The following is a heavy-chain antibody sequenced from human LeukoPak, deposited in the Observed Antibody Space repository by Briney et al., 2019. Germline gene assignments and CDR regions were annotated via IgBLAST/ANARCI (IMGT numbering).Heavy chain of an antibody. V-gene: IGHV3-NL1*01. CDR3: ARDSAGNQYSSGNFDL. Sequence: GGSLRLSCAASGFTFSSYGIHWVRQAPGKGLEWVSVLYAGGESYYADSVLGRFTISRDNSNNTVFLEMNSLTAADTAVYFCARDSAGNQYSSGNFDLWGQGTLVTVSS. CDR1: GFTFSSYG. D-gene: IGHD3-10*01. J-gene: IGHJ4*02. CDR2: LYAGGES.